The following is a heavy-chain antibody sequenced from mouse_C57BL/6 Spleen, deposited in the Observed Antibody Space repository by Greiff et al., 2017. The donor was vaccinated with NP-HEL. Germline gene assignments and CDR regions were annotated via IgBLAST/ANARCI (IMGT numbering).Heavy chain of an antibody. V-gene: IGHV1-72*01. CDR1: GYTFTSYW. D-gene: IGHD2-2*01. Sequence: VQLQQPGAELVKPGASVKLSCKASGYTFTSYWMHWVKQRPGRGLEWIGRIDPNSGGTKYNEKFKSKATLTVDKTSSTAYMQLSSLTSEDSAVYYVARWGLMVTTPYYAMDYWGQGTSVTVSS. CDR3: ARWGLMVTTPYYAMDY. CDR2: IDPNSGGT. J-gene: IGHJ4*01.